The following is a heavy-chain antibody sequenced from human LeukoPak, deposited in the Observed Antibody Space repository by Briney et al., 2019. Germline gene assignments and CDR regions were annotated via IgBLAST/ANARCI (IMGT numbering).Heavy chain of an antibody. D-gene: IGHD5-18*01. V-gene: IGHV4-59*01. Sequence: SETLSLTCTVSGGSISSYYWSWIRQPPGKGLEWIGYIYYSGSTNYNPSLKSRVTISVDTSKNQFSLKLSSVTAADTAVYYCARVLRYSYVPAPLYYFDYWGQGTLVTVSS. J-gene: IGHJ4*02. CDR2: IYYSGST. CDR1: GGSISSYY. CDR3: ARVLRYSYVPAPLYYFDY.